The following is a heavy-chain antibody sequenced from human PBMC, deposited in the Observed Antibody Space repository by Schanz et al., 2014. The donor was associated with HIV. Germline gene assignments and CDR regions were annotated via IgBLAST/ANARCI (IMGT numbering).Heavy chain of an antibody. Sequence: QVLLVQSGAAARNPGASVRVSCKASGYAFTDHFIHWARQAPEQGHEWMPIINPLQDKTAHAQEVQGRLTMTRDTSTGTVYMQLNNLRSEDTAVYYCARAPYRSGWYGVDYWGQGTLVTVSP. CDR1: GYAFTDHF. CDR3: ARAPYRSGWYGVDY. J-gene: IGHJ4*02. CDR2: INPLQDKT. V-gene: IGHV1-46*01. D-gene: IGHD6-19*01.